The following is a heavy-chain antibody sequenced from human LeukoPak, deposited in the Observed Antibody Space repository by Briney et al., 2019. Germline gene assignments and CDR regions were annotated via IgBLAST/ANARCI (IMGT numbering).Heavy chain of an antibody. CDR3: ATIDDSSGYYYFAY. J-gene: IGHJ4*02. V-gene: IGHV4-39*01. Sequence: SGTLSLTCTVSGGSISSSSYYWGWIRQPPGKGLEWIGNIYYSGTTYCSPSLKSRVTISVDTSKNQFSLRLSSVTAADTAVYYCATIDDSSGYYYFAYWGQGTLVTVSS. CDR1: GGSISSSSYY. CDR2: IYYSGTT. D-gene: IGHD3-22*01.